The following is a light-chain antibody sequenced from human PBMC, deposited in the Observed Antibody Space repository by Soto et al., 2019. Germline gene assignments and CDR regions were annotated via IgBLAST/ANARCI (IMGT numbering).Light chain of an antibody. J-gene: IGKJ1*01. Sequence: EIVVTQSPATLSLSPGGRAPLSCRASQSISSNLAWYQQKPGQAPRLPIYGASTRATGIPASFSGSGSGTEFTLTISSLQSEDFAVYYCQQYNSWPRTFGQGTKVDIK. CDR2: GAS. V-gene: IGKV3-15*01. CDR3: QQYNSWPRT. CDR1: QSISSN.